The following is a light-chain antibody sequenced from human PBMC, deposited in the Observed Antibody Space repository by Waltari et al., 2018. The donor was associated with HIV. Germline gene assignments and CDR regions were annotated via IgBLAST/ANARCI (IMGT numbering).Light chain of an antibody. Sequence: QSALTQPASVSGSPGQSITISCTGTSSDVGSYNIVSWYQQHPGKAPKLMIYEGSKRPSGVSNRCSGAKSGNTSSRTISGLQAEDDADYYCCSYAGTNWVFGGGTKLTVL. J-gene: IGLJ3*02. CDR3: CSYAGTNWV. V-gene: IGLV2-23*01. CDR2: EGS. CDR1: SSDVGSYNI.